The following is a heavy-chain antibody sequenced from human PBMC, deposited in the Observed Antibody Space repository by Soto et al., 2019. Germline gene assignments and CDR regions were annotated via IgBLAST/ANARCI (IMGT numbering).Heavy chain of an antibody. Sequence: GGSLRLSCAVSGFTVTSNYMTWVRQAPGKGLEWVSLIYSDGTTYYADSVKGRFTISRDNSKNTLYLQMNSLRAEDTAVYYCARGYDNSGYYGWFDPWGQGTLVTVSS. CDR1: GFTVTSNY. CDR2: IYSDGTT. D-gene: IGHD3-22*01. CDR3: ARGYDNSGYYGWFDP. V-gene: IGHV3-53*01. J-gene: IGHJ5*02.